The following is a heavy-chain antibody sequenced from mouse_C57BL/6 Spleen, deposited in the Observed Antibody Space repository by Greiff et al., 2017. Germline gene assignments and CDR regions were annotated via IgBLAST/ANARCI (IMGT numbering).Heavy chain of an antibody. D-gene: IGHD4-1*02. CDR2: INPNNGGT. Sequence: EVQLVESGPELVKPGASVKMSCKASGYTFTDYNMHWVKQSHGKSLEWIGYINPNNGGTSYNQKFKGKATLTVNKSSSTAYMELRSLTSEDSAVYYCARSQLGRGYYAMDYWGQGTSVTVSS. CDR1: GYTFTDYN. V-gene: IGHV1-22*01. J-gene: IGHJ4*01. CDR3: ARSQLGRGYYAMDY.